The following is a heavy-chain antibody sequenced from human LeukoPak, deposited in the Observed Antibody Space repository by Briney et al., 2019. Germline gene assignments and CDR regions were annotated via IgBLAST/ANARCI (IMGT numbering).Heavy chain of an antibody. V-gene: IGHV4-59*08. Sequence: PSETLSLTCTVSGGSVNNYYWSWIRQPPGKGLDRIGYIHRGSTKYNPSLKSRVTISMDTSQNQISLKLISVTAADTAVYYCAGHAAISAAGTAPFDNWGQGTLVTVSS. D-gene: IGHD6-13*01. CDR2: IHRGST. J-gene: IGHJ4*02. CDR3: AGHAAISAAGTAPFDN. CDR1: GGSVNNYY.